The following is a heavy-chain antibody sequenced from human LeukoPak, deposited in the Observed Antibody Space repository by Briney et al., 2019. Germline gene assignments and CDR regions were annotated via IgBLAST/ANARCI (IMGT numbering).Heavy chain of an antibody. D-gene: IGHD1-14*01. V-gene: IGHV3-30*18. CDR3: AKGGRAAGARNFYL. CDR2: ISYDGSNK. J-gene: IGHJ2*01. Sequence: GGSLRLSCAASGFTFSSYGRHWVRQAPGKGLEWVAVISYDGSNKNYADSGKGRFTISRDNSKNTLYLQMNSLSAEDTAVYYCAKGGRAAGARNFYLWGRGTLVTVSS. CDR1: GFTFSSYG.